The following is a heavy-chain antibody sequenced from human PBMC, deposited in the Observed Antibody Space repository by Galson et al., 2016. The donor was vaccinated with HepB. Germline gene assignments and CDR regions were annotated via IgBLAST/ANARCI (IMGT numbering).Heavy chain of an antibody. CDR1: GFAFDSYG. CDR2: ISYDGSVK. CDR3: ARDPREWQRGFRNGFDY. V-gene: IGHV3-30*03. D-gene: IGHD5-18*01. Sequence: SLRLSCAASGFAFDSYGMHWVRQAPGKGLEWVAVISYDGSVKYSADSVKGRFTISRDNVKNTLYLQMSSLTVEDTAMYYCARDPREWQRGFRNGFDYWGQGTLVTVSS. J-gene: IGHJ4*02.